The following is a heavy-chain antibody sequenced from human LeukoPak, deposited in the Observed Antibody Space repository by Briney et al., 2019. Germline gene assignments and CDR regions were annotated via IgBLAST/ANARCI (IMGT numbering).Heavy chain of an antibody. Sequence: GGSLRLSCAASGFTFSSYSMNWVRQAPGKGLEWVSVISGSGGSGGSTYYADCVKGRFTISRDNSRNTLYLQMNSLRVDDTAVYYCARAPWRHSPDTSPDNWGQGTLVTVSS. J-gene: IGHJ4*02. CDR2: ISGSGGSGGST. D-gene: IGHD1-26*01. CDR1: GFTFSSYS. V-gene: IGHV3-23*01. CDR3: ARAPWRHSPDTSPDN.